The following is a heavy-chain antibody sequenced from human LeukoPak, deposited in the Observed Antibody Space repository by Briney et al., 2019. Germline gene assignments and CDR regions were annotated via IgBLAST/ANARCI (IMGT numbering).Heavy chain of an antibody. CDR3: ARGPQRLYYYYYYMDV. D-gene: IGHD3-10*01. CDR1: GFTFSDYY. Sequence: PRGSLRLSCVASGFTFSDYYMSWIRQAPGKGLEWVSYISTSGTTIYYADSVKGRFTISRDNAKNSLYLQMNSLRVEDTAVYYCARGPQRLYYYYYYMDVWGKGTTVTVSS. V-gene: IGHV3-11*04. CDR2: ISTSGTTI. J-gene: IGHJ6*03.